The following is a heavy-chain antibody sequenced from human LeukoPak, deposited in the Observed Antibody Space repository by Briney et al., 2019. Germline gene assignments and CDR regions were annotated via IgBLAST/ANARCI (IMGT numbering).Heavy chain of an antibody. CDR2: INHSGST. CDR1: GGSFSGYY. V-gene: IGHV4-34*01. D-gene: IGHD1-26*01. J-gene: IGHJ6*03. CDR3: ARDPNGAAWYYMDV. Sequence: SETLSLTCAVYGGSFSGYYWSWIRQPPGKGLEWIGEINHSGSTNYNPSLRSRVTISVDTSKNQFSLKLSSVTAADAAMYYCARDPNGAAWYYMDVWGKGTAVTVSS.